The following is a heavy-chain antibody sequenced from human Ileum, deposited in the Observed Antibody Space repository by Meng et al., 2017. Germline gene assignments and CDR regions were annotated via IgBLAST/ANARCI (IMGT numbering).Heavy chain of an antibody. CDR2: INHSGST. CDR3: ARGGGRYGPDFDY. Sequence: QVQHQQWAAGLLKPSGTLSLTCAVYGGSFSGYYWSWIRQPPGKGLEWIGEINHSGSTNYNPSLKSRVTISVDTSKNQFSLKLSSVTAADTAVYYCARGGGRYGPDFDYWGQGTLVTVSS. CDR1: GGSFSGYY. J-gene: IGHJ4*02. D-gene: IGHD3-16*01. V-gene: IGHV4-34*01.